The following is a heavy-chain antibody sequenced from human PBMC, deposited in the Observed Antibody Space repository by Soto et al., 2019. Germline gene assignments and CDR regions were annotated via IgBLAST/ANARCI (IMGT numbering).Heavy chain of an antibody. J-gene: IGHJ4*02. CDR3: ARGVGRSSWTSFDS. D-gene: IGHD6-13*01. Sequence: NPSETLSRAWTVPGGSISGDYWSWIRQPAGKGLEWIGRIYTSENTHYNPSLRSRVSMSLDTSKNQLSLNLSSVTAADTAVYYCARGVGRSSWTSFDSWGQGTLVTVSS. CDR1: GGSISGDY. V-gene: IGHV4-4*07. CDR2: IYTSENT.